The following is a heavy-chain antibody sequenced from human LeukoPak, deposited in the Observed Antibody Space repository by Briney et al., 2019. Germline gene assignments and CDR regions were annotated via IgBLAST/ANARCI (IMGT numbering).Heavy chain of an antibody. J-gene: IGHJ6*02. Sequence: GGSLRLSCVASGFTFSNYAMSWVRQAPGKGLEWVSVMSPSGGSTYYTDSVKGRFTISRDNAKNSLYLQMNSLRAEDTAVYYCARPPSITNPYYGMDVWGQGTTVTVSS. D-gene: IGHD3-3*01. CDR3: ARPPSITNPYYGMDV. CDR1: GFTFSNYA. V-gene: IGHV3-23*01. CDR2: MSPSGGST.